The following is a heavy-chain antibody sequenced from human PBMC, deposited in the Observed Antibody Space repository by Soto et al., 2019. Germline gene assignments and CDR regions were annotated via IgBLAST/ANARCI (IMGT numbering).Heavy chain of an antibody. CDR2: VIPVFNTS. CDR1: GGAFGRYS. CDR3: ARGDEMTAVTIFEY. V-gene: IGHV1-69*13. D-gene: IGHD4-17*01. J-gene: IGHJ4*02. Sequence: ASVKVSCKTPGGAFGRYSVSWLRQAPGQGLEWIGGVIPVFNTSNYSLKFQGRVAIFADVSTSTVFMELRSLRSEDTALYYCARGDEMTAVTIFEYWGQGTLVTVSS.